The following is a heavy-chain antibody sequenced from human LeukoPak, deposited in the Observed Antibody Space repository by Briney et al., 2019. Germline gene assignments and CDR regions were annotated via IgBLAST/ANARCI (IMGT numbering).Heavy chain of an antibody. V-gene: IGHV3-7*01. CDR3: ASGGTVVTPAYYFDY. J-gene: IGHJ4*02. CDR2: IKQDGSKK. D-gene: IGHD4-23*01. Sequence: IKQDGSKKYYVDSVKARFTISRDNAKNSLYLQMNSLRAEDTAVYYCASGGTVVTPAYYFDYWGQGTLVTVSS.